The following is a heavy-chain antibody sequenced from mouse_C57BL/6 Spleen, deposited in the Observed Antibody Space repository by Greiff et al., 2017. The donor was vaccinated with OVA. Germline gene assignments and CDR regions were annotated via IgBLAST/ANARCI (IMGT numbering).Heavy chain of an antibody. J-gene: IGHJ2*01. CDR2: INPGSGGT. CDR3: ARSHYGSSLDY. CDR1: GYAFTNYL. D-gene: IGHD1-1*01. Sequence: QVQLQQSGAELVRPGTSVKVSCKASGYAFTNYLIEWVKQRPGQGLEWIGVINPGSGGTNYNEKFKGKATLTADKSSSPAYMQLSSLTSEDSAVYFCARSHYGSSLDYWGQGTTLTVSS. V-gene: IGHV1-54*01.